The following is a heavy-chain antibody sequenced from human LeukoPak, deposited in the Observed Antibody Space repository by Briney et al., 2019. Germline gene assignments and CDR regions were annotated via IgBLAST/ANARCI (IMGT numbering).Heavy chain of an antibody. V-gene: IGHV1-18*01. J-gene: IGHJ4*02. CDR1: GYTFTTYG. D-gene: IGHD6-19*01. CDR2: ISAYNGDT. CDR3: ARDLKRGYSSGRYSWGTGSSNDY. Sequence: GASVKVSCKASGYTFTTYGISWVRQAPGQGLEWMGWISAYNGDTNYAQKLQGRVTMTTGTSTSTAYMELRSLRSGDTAVYYCARDLKRGYSSGRYSWGTGSSNDYWGQGTLVTVSS.